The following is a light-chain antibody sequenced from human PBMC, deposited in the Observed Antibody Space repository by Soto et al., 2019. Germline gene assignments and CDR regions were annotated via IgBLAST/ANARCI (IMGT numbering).Light chain of an antibody. V-gene: IGKV1-5*01. CDR3: QQYNSYWT. Sequence: DIQITQSPSTLSASVGDRVTITCRASQTISSWLAWYQQKPGKASKLLIYDASSLESGVPSRFSGSGSGTEFTLTISSLQPDDFATYYCQQYNSYWTFGQGTQVDIK. J-gene: IGKJ1*01. CDR1: QTISSW. CDR2: DAS.